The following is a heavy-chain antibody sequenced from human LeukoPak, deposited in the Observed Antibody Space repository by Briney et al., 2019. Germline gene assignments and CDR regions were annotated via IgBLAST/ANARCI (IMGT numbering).Heavy chain of an antibody. CDR3: AREGSITMVRGVIPRNAFDI. CDR2: IYYSGST. D-gene: IGHD3-10*01. Sequence: SETLSLTCTVSGGSISSYYWSWIRQPPGKGLEWIGYIYYSGSTNYNPSLKSRVTISVDTSKNQFSLKLSSVTAADTAVYYCAREGSITMVRGVIPRNAFDIWGQGTMVTVSS. J-gene: IGHJ3*02. V-gene: IGHV4-59*01. CDR1: GGSISSYY.